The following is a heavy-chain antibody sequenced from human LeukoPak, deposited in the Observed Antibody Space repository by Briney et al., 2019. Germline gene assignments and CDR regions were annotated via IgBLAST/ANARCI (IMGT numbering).Heavy chain of an antibody. CDR3: TKDPNGDYIGAFDP. Sequence: PGGSLRLSCAASGFTFSSFAMTWVRQAPGKGLKWVSSITGSHGRTYTTDSVKGRFTISRDNSQNTLYLQMNSLRAEDTAVYYCTKDPNGDYIGAFDPWGQGTLVTVSS. CDR2: ITGSHGRT. J-gene: IGHJ5*02. V-gene: IGHV3-23*01. CDR1: GFTFSSFA. D-gene: IGHD4-17*01.